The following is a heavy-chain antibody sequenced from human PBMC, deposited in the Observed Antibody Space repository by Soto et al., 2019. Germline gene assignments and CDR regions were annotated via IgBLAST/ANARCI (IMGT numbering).Heavy chain of an antibody. CDR2: INHSGST. CDR1: GGSFCGYY. CDR3: ALRGRRARIDY. Sequence: QVQLQQWGAGLLKPSETLSLTCAVYGGSFCGYYWSWIRQPPGKGLEWLGEINHSGSTNYNPSLKSRVTISVDTSKNQFSLKLSSVAAADTAVYYCALRGRRARIDYWGQGTLVTVSS. V-gene: IGHV4-34*01. J-gene: IGHJ4*02.